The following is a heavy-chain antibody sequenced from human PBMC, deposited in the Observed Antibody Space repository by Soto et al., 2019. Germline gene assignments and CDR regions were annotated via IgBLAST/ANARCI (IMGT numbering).Heavy chain of an antibody. CDR1: GGTFSSYA. Sequence: SVKVSCKASGGTFSSYAISWVRQAPGQGLEWMGGIIPIFGTANYAQKFQGRVTITADESTSTAYMELSSLRSEDTAVYYCARGDPQWLVPDYWGQGTLVTVSS. CDR3: ARGDPQWLVPDY. D-gene: IGHD6-19*01. CDR2: IIPIFGTA. V-gene: IGHV1-69*13. J-gene: IGHJ4*02.